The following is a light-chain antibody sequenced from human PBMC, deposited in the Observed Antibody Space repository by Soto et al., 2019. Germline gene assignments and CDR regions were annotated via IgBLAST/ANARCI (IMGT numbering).Light chain of an antibody. CDR2: GAS. CDR1: QSVSSSY. Sequence: EIVLTQSPGTLSLSPGERATLSCRASQSVSSSYLVWYQQKPGQAPRLLIYGASIRATGIPDRFSGSGSGTDFTLTISRLEPEDFAVYYCQQYGNSPPTFGQGTRLEIK. V-gene: IGKV3-20*01. CDR3: QQYGNSPPT. J-gene: IGKJ5*01.